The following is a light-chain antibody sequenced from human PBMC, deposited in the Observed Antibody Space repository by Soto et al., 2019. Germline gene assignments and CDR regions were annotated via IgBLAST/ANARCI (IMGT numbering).Light chain of an antibody. Sequence: QSVLTQPASVSGSPGQSITISCTGTSSDVGGYIYVSWYQHHPGKAPKLLIYDVSNRPSGVSNRFSGSKSGNTASLTISGLQAEDEANYYCSSYTSSNTVLFGGGTKLTVL. J-gene: IGLJ2*01. V-gene: IGLV2-14*03. CDR3: SSYTSSNTVL. CDR1: SSDVGGYIY. CDR2: DVS.